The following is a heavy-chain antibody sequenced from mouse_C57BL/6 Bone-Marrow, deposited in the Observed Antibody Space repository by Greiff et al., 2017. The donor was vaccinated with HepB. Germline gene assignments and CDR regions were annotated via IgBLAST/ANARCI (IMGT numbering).Heavy chain of an antibody. J-gene: IGHJ2*01. CDR1: GFTFSSYA. D-gene: IGHD3-2*02. V-gene: IGHV5-4*01. Sequence: DVQLVESGGGLVKPGGSLKLSCAASGFTFSSYAMSWVRQTPEKRLEWVATISDGGSYTNYPDNVQGRFTISRDNAKNTQYLQISHLKSEDTAMYYCARGQLRLHFDYWGQGTTLTVSS. CDR3: ARGQLRLHFDY. CDR2: ISDGGSYT.